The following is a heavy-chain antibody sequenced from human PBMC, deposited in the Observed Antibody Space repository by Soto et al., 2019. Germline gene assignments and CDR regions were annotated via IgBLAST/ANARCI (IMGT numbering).Heavy chain of an antibody. D-gene: IGHD6-19*01. J-gene: IGHJ3*02. CDR2: ISGSGGST. Sequence: EVLLLESGGGLVPPGGSLRLSCAASGFTFTSYAMSWVRQAPGKGLEWVSLISGSGGSTYYADSVKGRFTISRDDSKNAVYLQMESLRAEDTAVYYCAKQRGYCSGWYGAFDIWGQGTMVTVSS. CDR1: GFTFTSYA. CDR3: AKQRGYCSGWYGAFDI. V-gene: IGHV3-23*01.